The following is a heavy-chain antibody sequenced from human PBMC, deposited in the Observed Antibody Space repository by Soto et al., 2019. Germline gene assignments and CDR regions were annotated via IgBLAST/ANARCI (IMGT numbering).Heavy chain of an antibody. CDR2: IIPDFGTT. D-gene: IGHD6-19*01. V-gene: IGHV1-69*13. CDR3: ARGQLNTPVAVAGPDWYFGL. Sequence: SVKVSCKASGGTFSSYTVSWLRQAPGQGLEWIGGIIPDFGTTNYAQKFEGRVTITADGFTNTAFMELDTLKSDDTAVYYCARGQLNTPVAVAGPDWYFGLWGRGTLVTVSS. CDR1: GGTFSSYT. J-gene: IGHJ4*02.